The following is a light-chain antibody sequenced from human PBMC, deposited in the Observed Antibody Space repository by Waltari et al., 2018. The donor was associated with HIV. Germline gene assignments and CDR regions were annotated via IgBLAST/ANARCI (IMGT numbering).Light chain of an antibody. V-gene: IGKV1-9*01. J-gene: IGKJ1*01. CDR2: GAS. CDR1: QGINSY. CDR3: QHSYSTPWT. Sequence: DIQLTQSPSFLSASVGDRVTITCLASQGINSYLAWHQQKPGKAPKLLIYGASTLQSGVPSRFSGSGSGTEFTLTITSLQPEDFATYCYQHSYSTPWTFGQGTKVEIK.